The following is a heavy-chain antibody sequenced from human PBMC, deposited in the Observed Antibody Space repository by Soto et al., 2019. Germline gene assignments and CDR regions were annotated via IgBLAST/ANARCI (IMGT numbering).Heavy chain of an antibody. CDR2: IYYSGST. CDR1: GGSISSYY. J-gene: IGHJ6*02. Sequence: ETLSLTCTVSGGSISSYYWSWIRQPPGKGLEWIGYIYYSGSTNYNPSLKSRVTISVDTSKNQFSLKLSSVTAADTAVYYCARGGYSYGYYYYYGMDVWGQGTTVIVSS. D-gene: IGHD5-18*01. V-gene: IGHV4-59*01. CDR3: ARGGYSYGYYYYYGMDV.